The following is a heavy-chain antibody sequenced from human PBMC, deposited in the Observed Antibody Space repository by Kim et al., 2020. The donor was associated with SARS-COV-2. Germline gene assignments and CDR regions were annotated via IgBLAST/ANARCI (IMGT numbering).Heavy chain of an antibody. CDR3: ARGSSSAYYYVDY. V-gene: IGHV3-48*01. Sequence: SADVVKGQFTHSRDNAKNSLYLQMNGLRAEDTAVYYCARGSSSAYYYVDYWGQGTLVTVSS. D-gene: IGHD3-22*01. J-gene: IGHJ4*02.